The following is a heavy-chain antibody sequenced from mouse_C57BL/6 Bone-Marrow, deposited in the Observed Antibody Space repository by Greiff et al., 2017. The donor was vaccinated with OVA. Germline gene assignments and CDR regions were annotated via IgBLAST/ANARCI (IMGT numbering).Heavy chain of an antibody. J-gene: IGHJ1*03. CDR2: FYPGGGSI. CDR3: ARHGTN. D-gene: IGHD1-3*01. V-gene: IGHV1-62-2*01. Sequence: QVQLQQSGTELVKPGASVKLSCLASGYTFTEYTINWVNQGSGQGLEGIGWFYPGGGSIEYKEKFKDKDTFTADKSTSTVYMELSRLTSEDYAVYFCARHGTNRGTGTTVTVSS. CDR1: GYTFTEYT.